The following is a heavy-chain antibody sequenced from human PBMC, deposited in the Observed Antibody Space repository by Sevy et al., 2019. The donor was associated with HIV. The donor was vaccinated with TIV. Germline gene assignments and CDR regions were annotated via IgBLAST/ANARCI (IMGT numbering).Heavy chain of an antibody. Sequence: SETLSLTCAVYGGSFSGYYWSWIRQPPGKGLEWIGEINHSGSTNYNPSLKSRVTISVDTSKNQFSLKLSSVTAADTAVYYCARARYSSSSDAFDIWGRGTMVTVSS. CDR2: INHSGST. CDR1: GGSFSGYY. J-gene: IGHJ3*02. CDR3: ARARYSSSSDAFDI. D-gene: IGHD6-6*01. V-gene: IGHV4-34*01.